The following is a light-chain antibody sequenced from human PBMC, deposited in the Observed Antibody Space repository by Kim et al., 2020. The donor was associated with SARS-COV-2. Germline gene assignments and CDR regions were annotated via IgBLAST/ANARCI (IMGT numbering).Light chain of an antibody. Sequence: EIVLTQSPDTLSLSPGERATLSCRASQSVSSNYLAWYQQKPGQAPRLLVHAASSRPTGIPDRFSGSGSGIDFTLTISRLEPEDFAVYYCQQYHSSPLTFGGGTKVDIK. J-gene: IGKJ4*01. CDR3: QQYHSSPLT. V-gene: IGKV3-20*01. CDR2: AAS. CDR1: QSVSSNY.